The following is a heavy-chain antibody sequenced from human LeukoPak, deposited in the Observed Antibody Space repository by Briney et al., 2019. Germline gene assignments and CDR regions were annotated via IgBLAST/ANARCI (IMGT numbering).Heavy chain of an antibody. Sequence: PGGSLRLSCAASGFTFSSYWMSWVRQAPGKGLEWVSYIGSSGSTIYYAGSVGGRFTISRDNAKSSLYLQMDSLRAEDTAVYYCARDKDFYGSGSPPDHWGQGTLVTVSS. CDR3: ARDKDFYGSGSPPDH. CDR1: GFTFSSYW. D-gene: IGHD3-10*01. J-gene: IGHJ4*02. V-gene: IGHV3-48*04. CDR2: IGSSGSTI.